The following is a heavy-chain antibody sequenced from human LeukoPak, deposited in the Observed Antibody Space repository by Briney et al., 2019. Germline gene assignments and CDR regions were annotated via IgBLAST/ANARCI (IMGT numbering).Heavy chain of an antibody. CDR2: ISAYNGDT. Sequence: ASVKVSCKASGYTFSKHGITWVRQAPGQGLEWMGWISAYNGDTKYGQKFQGRVTLLTDTSASTAYMELRSLRSDDTAVYYCARDPSNTSGWSPYFDYWGQGALVTVSS. CDR3: ARDPSNTSGWSPYFDY. J-gene: IGHJ4*02. V-gene: IGHV1-18*04. CDR1: GYTFSKHG. D-gene: IGHD6-19*01.